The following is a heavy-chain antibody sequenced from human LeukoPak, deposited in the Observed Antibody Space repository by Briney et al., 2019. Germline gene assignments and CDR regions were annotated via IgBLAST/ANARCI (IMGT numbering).Heavy chain of an antibody. V-gene: IGHV1-8*02. Sequence: ASVKVSCKASGYTFTSYYMHWVRQATGQGLEWMGWMNPSSGNTGYAQKFQGRVTMTRNTSISTAYMELSSLRSEDTAVYYCARGIRGSSGYKPDYWGQGTLVTVSS. CDR3: ARGIRGSSGYKPDY. D-gene: IGHD3-22*01. J-gene: IGHJ4*02. CDR2: MNPSSGNT. CDR1: GYTFTSYY.